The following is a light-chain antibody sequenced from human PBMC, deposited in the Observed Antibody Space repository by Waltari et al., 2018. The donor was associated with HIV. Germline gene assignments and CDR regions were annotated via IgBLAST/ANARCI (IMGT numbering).Light chain of an antibody. Sequence: SVLTQPPSVSGAPGQRVTISCTGTISNIGAGYDVHWYQQLPGTAPKLLIYGHTNRPSGFPDRFSGSKSGTSASLAITGLQAEDEADYYCQSYDGSLGGYVFGTGTAVTVL. V-gene: IGLV1-40*01. CDR1: ISNIGAGYD. CDR3: QSYDGSLGGYV. J-gene: IGLJ1*01. CDR2: GHT.